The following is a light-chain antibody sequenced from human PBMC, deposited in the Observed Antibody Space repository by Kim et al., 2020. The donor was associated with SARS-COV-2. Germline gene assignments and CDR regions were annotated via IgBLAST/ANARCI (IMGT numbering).Light chain of an antibody. J-gene: IGLJ3*02. V-gene: IGLV2-18*02. CDR2: EVS. Sequence: QTVTISCTGTSSDVGSYNRVSWYQQPPGTAPKLMIYEVSNRPSGVPDRFSESKSGNTASLTISGLQAEDEADYYCYSFTSSTTWVFGGGTKLTVL. CDR1: SSDVGSYNR. CDR3: YSFTSSTTWV.